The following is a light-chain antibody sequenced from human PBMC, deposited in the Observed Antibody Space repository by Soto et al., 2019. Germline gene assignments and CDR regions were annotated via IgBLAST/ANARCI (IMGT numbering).Light chain of an antibody. CDR2: RAS. CDR1: QSVSRN. V-gene: IGKV3-15*01. CDR3: QQYNNWPPWT. J-gene: IGKJ1*01. Sequence: EIVMTQSPATLSVSPGERATLSCRASQSVSRNLAWYQQKPGQAPRLLIYRASTRATGIPARLSGSGSGREFTLTSSSLPSEDFAVYYCQQYNNWPPWTFGQGTKLEIK.